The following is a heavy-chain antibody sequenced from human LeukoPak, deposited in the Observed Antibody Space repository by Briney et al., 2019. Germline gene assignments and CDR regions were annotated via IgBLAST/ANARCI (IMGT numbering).Heavy chain of an antibody. CDR2: IKQDGSEK. D-gene: IGHD3-10*01. CDR1: GFSFSTYR. J-gene: IGHJ4*02. CDR3: ARDLANRGVSDY. Sequence: GGSLRLSCAASGFSFSTYRMSWVRQAPGKGLEWVANIKQDGSEKFYVDSVKGRFTISRDNAKNSLYLQMNSLRGEDTAVYYCARDLANRGVSDYWGQGTLVTVSS. V-gene: IGHV3-7*01.